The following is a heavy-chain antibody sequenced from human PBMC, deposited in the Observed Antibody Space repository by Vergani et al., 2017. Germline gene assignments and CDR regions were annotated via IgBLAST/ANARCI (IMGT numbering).Heavy chain of an antibody. CDR2: ISSTGGST. CDR1: GFTFNNYA. J-gene: IGHJ5*02. CDR3: AGSGSYGPGPNWFDP. Sequence: EVQLLESGGGLVQPGGSLRLSCAASGFTFNNYAMTWVRQAPGKGLEWVSAISSTGGSTDYADSLKGRFTISRDNSKNTRYLQMKSLRAEDTAVYYCAGSGSYGPGPNWFDPWGQGTLVTVSS. D-gene: IGHD1-26*01. V-gene: IGHV3-23*01.